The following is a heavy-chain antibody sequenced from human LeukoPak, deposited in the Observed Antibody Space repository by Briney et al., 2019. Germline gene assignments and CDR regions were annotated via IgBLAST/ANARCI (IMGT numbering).Heavy chain of an antibody. D-gene: IGHD4-17*01. Sequence: GGSLRLSCEVSGFTFSSYAMSWVRQAPGKGLEWVSTISGSGGSTYYADSLKGRFTISRDNSKNTLYLQMNSLRAEDTAVYYCARVLWNGDYPRFDYWGQGTLVTVSS. CDR2: ISGSGGST. CDR1: GFTFSSYA. V-gene: IGHV3-23*01. CDR3: ARVLWNGDYPRFDY. J-gene: IGHJ4*02.